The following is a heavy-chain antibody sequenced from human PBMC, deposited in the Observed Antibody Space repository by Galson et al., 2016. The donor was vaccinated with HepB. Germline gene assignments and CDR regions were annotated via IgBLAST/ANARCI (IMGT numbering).Heavy chain of an antibody. J-gene: IGHJ3*02. CDR2: VFYSGST. CDR3: ARGNYSAFDI. D-gene: IGHD3-10*01. CDR1: GGSINSDY. Sequence: ETLSLTCTVTGGSINSDYWSWIRRPPGRGLEWIGHVFYSGSTDYNPSLESRVTISVDTSKNQFSLKLSSVTAADTAVYYCARGNYSAFDIWGQGTMVTVSS. V-gene: IGHV4-59*12.